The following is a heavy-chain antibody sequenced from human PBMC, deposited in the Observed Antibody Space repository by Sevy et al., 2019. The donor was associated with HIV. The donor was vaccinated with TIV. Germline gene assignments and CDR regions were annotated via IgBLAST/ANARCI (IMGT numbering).Heavy chain of an antibody. CDR3: ARDQVAAAGPPYGMDV. D-gene: IGHD6-13*01. Sequence: ASVKVSCKASGYTFTGYYMHWVRQAPGHRLEWMGRINPNSGGTNCAQKFQGRVTMTRDTSISTVYMELSRLRSDDTAVYYCARDQVAAAGPPYGMDVWGQGTTVTVSS. CDR2: INPNSGGT. V-gene: IGHV1-2*06. J-gene: IGHJ6*02. CDR1: GYTFTGYY.